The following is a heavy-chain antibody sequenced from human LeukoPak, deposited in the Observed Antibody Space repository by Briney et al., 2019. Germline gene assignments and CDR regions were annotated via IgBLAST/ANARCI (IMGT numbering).Heavy chain of an antibody. Sequence: GGSLRLSCAASGFTVSSNYMSWVRQAPGKGLEWVAVISYDGSNKYYADSVKGRFTISRDNSKNTLYLQMNSLKAEDTAVYYCAREFTRYFVDVWGKGTTVTVSS. J-gene: IGHJ6*04. CDR3: AREFTRYFVDV. CDR2: ISYDGSNK. CDR1: GFTVSSNY. V-gene: IGHV3-30*03. D-gene: IGHD1-14*01.